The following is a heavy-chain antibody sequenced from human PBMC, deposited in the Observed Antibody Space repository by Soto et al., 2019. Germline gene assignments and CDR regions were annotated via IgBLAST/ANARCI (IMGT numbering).Heavy chain of an antibody. V-gene: IGHV1-18*01. CDR1: GYTFTSYG. CDR3: ARSVGYSGYDYPPDY. CDR2: ISTYNGNT. J-gene: IGHJ4*02. Sequence: QVQLVQSGAEVKKPGASVKVSCKASGYTFTSYGISWVRQAPGQGLEWMGWISTYNGNTNYAQKLQGRVTMTTDTSTSTVYMELRRLRSDDTAVYYCARSVGYSGYDYPPDYWGQASLVTVSS. D-gene: IGHD5-12*01.